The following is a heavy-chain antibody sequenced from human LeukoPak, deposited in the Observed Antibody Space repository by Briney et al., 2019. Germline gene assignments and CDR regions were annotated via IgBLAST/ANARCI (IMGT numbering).Heavy chain of an antibody. CDR3: ARKTTVAMFDY. D-gene: IGHD4-23*01. CDR2: ISGGGGST. J-gene: IGHJ4*02. Sequence: GGSLRLSCAASGFTFSSYAMSWVRQAPGKGLEWVSAISGGGGSTYYADSVKGRFTISRDNSKNRLYLQMNSLRAEDTAVYYCARKTTVAMFDYWGQGTVVTVSS. V-gene: IGHV3-23*01. CDR1: GFTFSSYA.